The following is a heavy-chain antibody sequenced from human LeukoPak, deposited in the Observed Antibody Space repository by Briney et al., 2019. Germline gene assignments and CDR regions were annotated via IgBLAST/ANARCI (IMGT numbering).Heavy chain of an antibody. CDR1: GGSFSGYY. Sequence: SETLSLTCAVYGGSFSGYYWSWIRQPPGKGLEWIGEINHSGSTNYNPSLKSRVTISVGTSKNQFSLKLSSVTAADTAVYYCAQGVTIFGEPRGEHWYFDLWGRGTLVTVSS. J-gene: IGHJ2*01. CDR2: INHSGST. D-gene: IGHD3-3*01. CDR3: AQGVTIFGEPRGEHWYFDL. V-gene: IGHV4-34*01.